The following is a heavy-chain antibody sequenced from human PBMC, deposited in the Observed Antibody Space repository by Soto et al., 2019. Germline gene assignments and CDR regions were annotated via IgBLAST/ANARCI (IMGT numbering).Heavy chain of an antibody. J-gene: IGHJ5*02. CDR2: VFSDGTT. D-gene: IGHD2-2*01. Sequence: QLPLQESGPGLVKPSETLSLTCSVSGASISSGSYYWGWVRQPPGKGLEWIGNVFSDGTTYYSPSLNSRVTISVDTSKNQFSLRLRSVTTADTAVYYCARQGECGSTSCYGSWGQGTLVTVSS. V-gene: IGHV4-39*01. CDR3: ARQGECGSTSCYGS. CDR1: GASISSGSYY.